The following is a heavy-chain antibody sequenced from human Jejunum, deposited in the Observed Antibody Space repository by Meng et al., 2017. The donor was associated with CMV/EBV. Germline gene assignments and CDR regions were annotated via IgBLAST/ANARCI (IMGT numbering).Heavy chain of an antibody. CDR2: ILWDGGST. V-gene: IGHV3-43*01. Sequence: MHWVRQGPGKGRGWVALILWDGGSTYYADSVKGRFTISRDITKNSLYLQMNSLRTEDTALYYCAKGRRIVGLTGDAFDVWGQGTMVTVSS. CDR3: AKGRRIVGLTGDAFDV. D-gene: IGHD1-26*01. J-gene: IGHJ3*01.